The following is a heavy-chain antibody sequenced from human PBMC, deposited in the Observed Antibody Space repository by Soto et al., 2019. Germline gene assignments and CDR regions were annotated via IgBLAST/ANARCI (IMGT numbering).Heavy chain of an antibody. V-gene: IGHV4-4*07. CDR3: ARDGSRYSSSYGMDV. CDR1: GGSISSYY. J-gene: IGHJ6*02. D-gene: IGHD6-6*01. Sequence: SETVSLTXTVSGGSISSYYWSWIRQPAGKGLEWIGRIYTSGSTNYNPSLKSRVTMSVDTSKNQFSLKLSSVTAADTAVYYCARDGSRYSSSYGMDVWGQGTTVTVSS. CDR2: IYTSGST.